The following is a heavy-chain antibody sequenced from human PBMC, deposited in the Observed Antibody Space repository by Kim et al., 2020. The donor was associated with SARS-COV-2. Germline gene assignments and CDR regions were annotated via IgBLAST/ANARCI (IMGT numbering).Heavy chain of an antibody. V-gene: IGHV4-4*07. Sequence: SETLSLTCTVSGGSISNYHWSWIRQSAGKGLEWIGRIYSSGSTDYNPSLKSRVIMSVDTSKNQFSLHLTSVTAADTAVYYCAREGRSRSPGYWGQGTQVT. D-gene: IGHD6-13*01. CDR3: AREGRSRSPGY. CDR1: GGSISNYH. CDR2: IYSSGST. J-gene: IGHJ4*02.